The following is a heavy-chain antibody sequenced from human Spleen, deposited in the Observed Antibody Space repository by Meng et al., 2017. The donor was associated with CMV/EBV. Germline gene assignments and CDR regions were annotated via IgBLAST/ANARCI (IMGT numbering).Heavy chain of an antibody. CDR1: GYTFADYH. D-gene: IGHD3-22*01. J-gene: IGHJ4*02. V-gene: IGHV1-2*02. CDR3: ALLVDPKVVKAVRNTDY. CDR2: INPNSGGT. Sequence: ASVKVSCKASGYTFADYHIHWVRQAPGQGLEWMGWINPNSGGTRSAQRLQGRVTMTRDTSISTACMELSGLRSDDTAVYYCALLVDPKVVKAVRNTDYWGQGTLVTVSS.